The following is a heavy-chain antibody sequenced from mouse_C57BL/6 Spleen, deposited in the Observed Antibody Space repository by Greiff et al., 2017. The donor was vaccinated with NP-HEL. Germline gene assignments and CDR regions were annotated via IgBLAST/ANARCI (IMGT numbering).Heavy chain of an antibody. D-gene: IGHD1-1*01. Sequence: VQLQQSGPELVKPGASVKIPCKASGYTFTDYNMDWVKQSHGKSLEWIGDINPNNGGTIYNQKFKGKATLTVDKSSSTAYMELRSLTSEDTAVYYCARSHYYGSKRYYAMDYWGQGTSVTVSS. CDR1: GYTFTDYN. CDR3: ARSHYYGSKRYYAMDY. CDR2: INPNNGGT. V-gene: IGHV1-18*01. J-gene: IGHJ4*01.